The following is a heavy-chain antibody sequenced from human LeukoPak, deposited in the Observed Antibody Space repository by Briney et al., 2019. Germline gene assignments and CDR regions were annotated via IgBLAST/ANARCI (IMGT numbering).Heavy chain of an antibody. CDR1: GYTFNSYG. CDR3: ARGAPIAMAGFPPDY. Sequence: GASVKVSCKASGYTFNSYGISWVRQAPGQGLEWMGWISAYNGNTNYAQKLQGRVTVTTDTSTSTAYMELRSLRSDDTAVYYCARGAPIAMAGFPPDYWGQGTLVTVSS. J-gene: IGHJ4*02. V-gene: IGHV1-18*01. CDR2: ISAYNGNT. D-gene: IGHD6-19*01.